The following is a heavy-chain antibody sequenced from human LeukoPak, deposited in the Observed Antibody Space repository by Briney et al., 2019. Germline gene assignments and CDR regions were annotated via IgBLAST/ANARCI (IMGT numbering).Heavy chain of an antibody. J-gene: IGHJ4*02. V-gene: IGHV4-4*07. CDR3: ARDGVGDSGYDWDY. CDR1: CGSISSYC. D-gene: IGHD5-12*01. CDR2: IYTSGST. Sequence: SESLSLTCTVSCGSISSYCWSSIRQHAGKGLEWIWRIYTSGSTNYNPSLKSRVTMSVDTSKNQFSLKLSSVTAADTAVYYCARDGVGDSGYDWDYWGQGTLVTVSS.